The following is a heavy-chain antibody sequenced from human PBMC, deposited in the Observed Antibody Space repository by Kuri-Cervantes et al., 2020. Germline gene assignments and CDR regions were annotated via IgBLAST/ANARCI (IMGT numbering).Heavy chain of an antibody. CDR2: ISAYNGNT. J-gene: IGHJ6*02. V-gene: IGHV1-18*01. CDR3: ARVRSEWELPRYYYYGMDV. Sequence: ASVKVSCKASGYTFTSYGISWVRQAPGQELEWMGWISAYNGNTNYAQKLQGRVTMTRDTSTSTVYMELSSLRSEDTAVYYCARVRSEWELPRYYYYGMDVWGQGTTVTVSS. D-gene: IGHD1-26*01. CDR1: GYTFTSYG.